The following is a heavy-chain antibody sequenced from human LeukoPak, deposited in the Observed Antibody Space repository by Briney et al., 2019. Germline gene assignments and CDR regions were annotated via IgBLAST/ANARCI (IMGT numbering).Heavy chain of an antibody. V-gene: IGHV3-30-3*01. CDR3: ASGVIQLWSFDY. CDR1: GFTFSSYA. CDR2: ISYDGSNK. Sequence: GGSLTLSCAASGFTFSSYAMHWVRQAPGKGLEWVAVISYDGSNKYYADSVKGRFTISRDNSKNTLYLQMNSLRAEDTAVYYCASGVIQLWSFDYWGQGTLVTVSS. J-gene: IGHJ4*02. D-gene: IGHD5-18*01.